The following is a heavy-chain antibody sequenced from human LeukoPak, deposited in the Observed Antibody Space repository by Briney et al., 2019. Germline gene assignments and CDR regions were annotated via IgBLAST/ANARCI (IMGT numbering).Heavy chain of an antibody. CDR1: GYTFTSCW. CDR3: ARAPRNSSTMLDF. J-gene: IGHJ4*02. Sequence: ASVKVSCKASGYTFTSCWIQWVRQAPGQGLEWMGLINCDDGSTAYAPKFQGRVIMTRDTSTSTAYMDLSSLRSDDTAVYHCARAPRNSSTMLDFWGQGTLVTVS. V-gene: IGHV1-46*01. CDR2: INCDDGST. D-gene: IGHD6-13*01.